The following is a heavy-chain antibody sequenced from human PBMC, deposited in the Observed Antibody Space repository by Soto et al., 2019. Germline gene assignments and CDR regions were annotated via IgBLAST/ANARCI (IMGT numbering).Heavy chain of an antibody. V-gene: IGHV1-8*01. J-gene: IGHJ5*02. CDR1: GYTFTSYD. D-gene: IGHD6-19*01. Sequence: QVQLVQSGAEVKKPGASVKVSCKASGYTFTSYDINWVRQATGQGLEWMGWMNPNSGTTGYAQKFQGRVTMTRNTAISTAYMELSSLRSEDTAVYYCARGKQWLVRGGRDWFDPWGQGTLVTVSS. CDR3: ARGKQWLVRGGRDWFDP. CDR2: MNPNSGTT.